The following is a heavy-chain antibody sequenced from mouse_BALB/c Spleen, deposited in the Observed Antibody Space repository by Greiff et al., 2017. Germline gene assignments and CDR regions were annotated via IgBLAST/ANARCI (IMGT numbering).Heavy chain of an antibody. V-gene: IGHV5-12-2*01. Sequence: EVKLMESGGGLVQPGGSLKLSCAASGFTFSSYTMSWVRQTPEKRLEWVAYISNGGGSTYYPDTVKGRFTISRDNAKNTLYLQMSSLKSEDTAMYYCARHSGFDYWGQGTSVTVSS. CDR3: ARHSGFDY. CDR1: GFTFSSYT. J-gene: IGHJ4*01. CDR2: ISNGGGST. D-gene: IGHD3-1*01.